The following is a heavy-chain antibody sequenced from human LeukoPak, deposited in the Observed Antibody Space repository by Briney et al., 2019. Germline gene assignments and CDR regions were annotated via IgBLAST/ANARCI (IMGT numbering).Heavy chain of an antibody. V-gene: IGHV3-30*18. CDR1: GFTFYGYG. Sequence: GGSLRLSCVASGFTFYGYGMHWVRQAPGKGLEWVAVISHDGSNIHYGDSVKGRFTISRDNSKNTLYLQMNSLRAEDTAVYHCAKDPYRVIVATGNYLDPWGQGTLVTVSS. CDR2: ISHDGSNI. J-gene: IGHJ5*02. CDR3: AKDPYRVIVATGNYLDP. D-gene: IGHD3-22*01.